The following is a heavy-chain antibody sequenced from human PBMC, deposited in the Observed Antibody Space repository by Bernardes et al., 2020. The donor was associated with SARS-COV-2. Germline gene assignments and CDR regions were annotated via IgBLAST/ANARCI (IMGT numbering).Heavy chain of an antibody. J-gene: IGHJ6*04. CDR1: ADSVSSASYH. CDR3: TRGVEISGEVILYYFGLDV. Sequence: SVTLSLTCAVSADSVSSASYHRGWIRLPPGTGLEWTVNIFYDLSPYYSPSLQRPVTISVEMSNNQFSLKLIHLTSADTAVCYCTRGVEISGEVILYYFGLDVWGEETTVTVSS. CDR2: IFYDLSP. D-gene: IGHD3-3*01. V-gene: IGHV4-39*01.